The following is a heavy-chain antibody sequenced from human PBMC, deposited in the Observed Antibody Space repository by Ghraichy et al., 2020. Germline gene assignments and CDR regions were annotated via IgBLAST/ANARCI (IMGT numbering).Heavy chain of an antibody. V-gene: IGHV3-30*03. CDR2: ILTDGSEE. CDR1: GFTFSRYD. CDR3: ARKVESGSYRRDWLDP. Sequence: LSLTCAASGFTFSRYDMHWVRQAPGKGLEGVAVILTDGSEEYYADSVKGRFTISRDNSKDTLYLQMTSLRADDTAVYYCARKVESGSYRRDWLDPWGQGSLVTVSS. D-gene: IGHD1-26*01. J-gene: IGHJ5*02.